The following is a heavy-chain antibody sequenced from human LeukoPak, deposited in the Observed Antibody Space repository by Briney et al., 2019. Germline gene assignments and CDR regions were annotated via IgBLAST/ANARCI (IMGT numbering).Heavy chain of an antibody. J-gene: IGHJ4*02. CDR2: INPNTGGT. V-gene: IGHV1-2*06. CDR3: ARDYCSSTSCLCDF. D-gene: IGHD2-2*01. Sequence: ASVKVSCKASGYTFTSYHMHWVRQAPGQGLEWMGRINPNTGGTDYAQKFQGRVTMTRDTSISTAYMDLSRLRSDDTAVYYCARDYCSSTSCLCDFWGQGTLVTVSS. CDR1: GYTFTSYH.